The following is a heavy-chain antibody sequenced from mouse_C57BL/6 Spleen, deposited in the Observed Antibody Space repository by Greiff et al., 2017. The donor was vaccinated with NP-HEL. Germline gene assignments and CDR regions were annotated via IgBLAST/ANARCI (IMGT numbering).Heavy chain of an antibody. CDR2: IDPETGGT. CDR1: GYTFTDYE. D-gene: IGHD1-1*01. Sequence: QVQLKQSGAELVRPGASVTLSCKASGYTFTDYEMHWVKQTPVHGLEWIGAIDPETGGTAYNQKFKGKAILTADKSSSTAYIELRSLTSEDSAVYYCTRAEGRRRGYYGSFWYFDVWGTGTTVTVSS. J-gene: IGHJ1*03. V-gene: IGHV1-15*01. CDR3: TRAEGRRRGYYGSFWYFDV.